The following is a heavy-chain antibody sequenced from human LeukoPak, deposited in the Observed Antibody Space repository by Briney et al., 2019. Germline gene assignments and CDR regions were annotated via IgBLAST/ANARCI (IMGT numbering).Heavy chain of an antibody. CDR3: AKGLGTAKGALDY. CDR2: ISWNSGSI. V-gene: IGHV3-9*01. Sequence: PGGSLRLSCAASGFTFDDYAMHWVRQAPGKGLEWVSGISWNSGSIGYADSVKGRFTISRDNAKNSLYLQMNSLRAEDTALYYCAKGLGTAKGALDYWGQGTLVTVSS. D-gene: IGHD1-1*01. J-gene: IGHJ4*02. CDR1: GFTFDDYA.